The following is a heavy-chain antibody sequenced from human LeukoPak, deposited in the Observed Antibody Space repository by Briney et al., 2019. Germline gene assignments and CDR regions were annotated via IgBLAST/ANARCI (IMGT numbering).Heavy chain of an antibody. V-gene: IGHV4-30-4*01. CDR3: ARERGYGGNWGRDNWFDP. J-gene: IGHJ5*02. Sequence: PAETLSLTCTVSGGSISSGDYYWSRIRQPPGKGLEWIGYIYYSESTYYNPSLKSRVTISVDTSKNQFSLKLSSVTAADTAVYYCARERGYGGNWGRDNWFDPWGQGTLVTVSS. CDR1: GGSISSGDYY. CDR2: IYYSEST. D-gene: IGHD4-23*01.